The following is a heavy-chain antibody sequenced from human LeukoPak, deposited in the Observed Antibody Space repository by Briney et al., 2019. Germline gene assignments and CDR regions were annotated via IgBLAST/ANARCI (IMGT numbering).Heavy chain of an antibody. CDR3: AGGSYYGSGGRPGYFDH. CDR1: DFSVNHNY. J-gene: IGHJ4*02. Sequence: GGSLRLSCAASDFSVNHNYMNWVRQAPGKGLEWVSLMDTFGGIYYRDSVRGRFTISRDISKNTLYLQMNTLSAEDTAVYYCAGGSYYGSGGRPGYFDHWGQGILVTVSS. D-gene: IGHD3-10*01. V-gene: IGHV3-53*01. CDR2: MDTFGGI.